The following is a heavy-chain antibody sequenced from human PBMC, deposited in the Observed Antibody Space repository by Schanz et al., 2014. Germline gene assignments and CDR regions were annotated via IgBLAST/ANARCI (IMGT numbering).Heavy chain of an antibody. J-gene: IGHJ4*02. CDR3: ARGTPFLCDY. CDR2: ISSTSTYL. Sequence: VQLVESGGGVVQPGNSLRLSCAASGFIFSGYAMIWVRQAPGKGLEWVSSISSTSTYLYYADSVKGRFTISRDSARNSLYLQMSSLRAEETAVYYCARGTPFLCDYWGQGTLVTVSS. V-gene: IGHV3-21*02. CDR1: GFIFSGYA. D-gene: IGHD3-16*01.